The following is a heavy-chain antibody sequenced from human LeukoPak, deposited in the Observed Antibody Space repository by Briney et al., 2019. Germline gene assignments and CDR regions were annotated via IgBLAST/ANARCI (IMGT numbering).Heavy chain of an antibody. J-gene: IGHJ4*02. D-gene: IGHD3-3*01. CDR2: ISGTGNTI. CDR3: ATTPPRVYDFWSGYPPDYFDY. V-gene: IGHV3-23*01. Sequence: PGGSLRLSCAASGFTFSSYAMGWVRQAPGKGLEWVSAISGTGNTIYYADSVKGRFTISRDNSKITLYLQMNSLRAEDTAIYYCATTPPRVYDFWSGYPPDYFDYWGQGTLVTVSS. CDR1: GFTFSSYA.